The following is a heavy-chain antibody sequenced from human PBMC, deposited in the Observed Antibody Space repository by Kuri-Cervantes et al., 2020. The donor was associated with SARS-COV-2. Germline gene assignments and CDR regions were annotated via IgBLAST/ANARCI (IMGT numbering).Heavy chain of an antibody. Sequence: LSCTVSGGSISSGSYYWNWIRQPAGKGLEWIGRIYTRGSTNYNPSLKSRVTISVDTSKNQFSLKLSSVTAADTAVYYCARGTVGAPGGGMDVWGQGTTVTVSS. D-gene: IGHD1-26*01. CDR2: IYTRGST. CDR1: GGSISSGSYY. J-gene: IGHJ6*02. V-gene: IGHV4-61*02. CDR3: ARGTVGAPGGGMDV.